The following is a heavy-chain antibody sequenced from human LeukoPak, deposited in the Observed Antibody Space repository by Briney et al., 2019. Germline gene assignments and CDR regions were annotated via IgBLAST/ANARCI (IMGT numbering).Heavy chain of an antibody. V-gene: IGHV3-48*03. Sequence: PGGSLRLSCVASGFTFSSYEFNWVRQAPGKGLDWVAFMSSSGTTIYYTDSVKGRFIISRDNSKNSLYLQMNSLRAEDTALYYCARGSIPPDYWGQGTLVTVSS. J-gene: IGHJ4*02. CDR1: GFTFSSYE. CDR3: ARGSIPPDY. D-gene: IGHD2-21*01. CDR2: MSSSGTTI.